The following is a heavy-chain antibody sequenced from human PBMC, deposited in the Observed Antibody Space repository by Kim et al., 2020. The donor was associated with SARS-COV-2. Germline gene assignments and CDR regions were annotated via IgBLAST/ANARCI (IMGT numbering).Heavy chain of an antibody. D-gene: IGHD6-13*01. J-gene: IGHJ4*02. V-gene: IGHV3-23*01. CDR3: ANPRQPDY. Sequence: GDTKSYEDSVKGRFTISRDNSKNALYLQMSSLRAEDTAIYYCANPRQPDYWGQGTLVTVSS. CDR2: GDTK.